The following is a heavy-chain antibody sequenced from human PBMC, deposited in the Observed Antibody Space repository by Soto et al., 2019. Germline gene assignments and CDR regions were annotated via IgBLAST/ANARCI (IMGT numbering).Heavy chain of an antibody. Sequence: EFQLVESGGGLVRPGGSLRLSCADSGFTFSSYSMNWVRQAPGKGLEWVSSISSTSSPIFYAASVEGRCTISRDNAKRTLYPQMKSLRVEDTAVYYCLRGGRGYAKAGVLDNGVPGTMVTVS. V-gene: IGHV3-21*01. CDR3: LRGGRGYAKAGVLDN. D-gene: IGHD2-2*01. CDR1: GFTFSSYS. CDR2: ISSTSSPI. J-gene: IGHJ3*01.